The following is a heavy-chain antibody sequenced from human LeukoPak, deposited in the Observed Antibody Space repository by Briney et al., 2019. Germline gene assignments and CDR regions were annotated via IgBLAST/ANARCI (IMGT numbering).Heavy chain of an antibody. Sequence: GGSLRLSCAASGFTFSSYGMHWVRQAPGKGLEWVAFIRYDGSNKYYADSVKGRFTISRDNSKNTLFLQMNSLRAEDTAVYYCAKEASRGYSFPYTPIEKPYYFDYWGQGTLVTVSS. V-gene: IGHV3-30*02. CDR3: AKEASRGYSFPYTPIEKPYYFDY. CDR2: IRYDGSNK. J-gene: IGHJ4*02. CDR1: GFTFSSYG. D-gene: IGHD5-18*01.